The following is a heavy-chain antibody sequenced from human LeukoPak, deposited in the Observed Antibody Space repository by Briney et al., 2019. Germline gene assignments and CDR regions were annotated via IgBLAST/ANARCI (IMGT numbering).Heavy chain of an antibody. CDR1: GYAFTGYY. D-gene: IGHD3-10*01. CDR2: INPNSGGT. V-gene: IGHV1-2*02. Sequence: ASVKVSCKASGYAFTGYYMHWVRQAPGQGLEWMGWINPNSGGTNYAQKFQGRVTMTRDTSISTAYMELSRLRSDDTAVYYCARTNYGSGSHYNGNFDYWGQGTLVTVSS. CDR3: ARTNYGSGSHYNGNFDY. J-gene: IGHJ4*02.